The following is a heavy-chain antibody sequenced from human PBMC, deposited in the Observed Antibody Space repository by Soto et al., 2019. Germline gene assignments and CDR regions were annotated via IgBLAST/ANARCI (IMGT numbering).Heavy chain of an antibody. CDR2: IYWHDDK. V-gene: IGHV2-5*01. CDR3: AHSMRYCSSAACPNWFDP. J-gene: IGHJ5*02. Sequence: QITLKESGPPLVNPTQTLTLTCTFSGFSLSTSGVGVGWIRQPPGKALEWLALIYWHDDKRYRPSLKTRLTITKDSAKNQVVLTMTNMDPVDTATYFCAHSMRYCSSAACPNWFDPWGQGTLVTVSS. D-gene: IGHD2-2*01. CDR1: GFSLSTSGVG.